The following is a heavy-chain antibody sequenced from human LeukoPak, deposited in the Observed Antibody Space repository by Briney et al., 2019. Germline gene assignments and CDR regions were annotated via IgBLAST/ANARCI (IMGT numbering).Heavy chain of an antibody. D-gene: IGHD3-10*01. CDR1: GFTFSSYA. Sequence: GGSLRLSCAASGFTFSSYAMSSGRQAPGKGLEWVSAISGSGGSTYYADSVKGRFTISRDNSKNTLYLQMNSLRAEDTAVYYCAKAGDEYYFDYWGQGTLVTVSS. J-gene: IGHJ4*02. V-gene: IGHV3-23*01. CDR2: ISGSGGST. CDR3: AKAGDEYYFDY.